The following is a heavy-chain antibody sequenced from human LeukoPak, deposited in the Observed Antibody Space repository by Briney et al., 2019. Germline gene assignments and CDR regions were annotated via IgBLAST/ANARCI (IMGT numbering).Heavy chain of an antibody. D-gene: IGHD2-15*01. CDR1: GFTFSSYA. CDR3: VRGGSIVVVVAAMDL. Sequence: PGGSLRLSCAASGFTFSSYAMHWVRQAPGKGXXXXXXTSYDGSNKYYADSVKGRFTISRDNSKNTLYLQMNSLRAEDTAVYYCVRGGSIVVVVAAMDLWGQGTLVTVSS. J-gene: IGHJ4*02. CDR2: TSYDGSNK. V-gene: IGHV3-30-3*01.